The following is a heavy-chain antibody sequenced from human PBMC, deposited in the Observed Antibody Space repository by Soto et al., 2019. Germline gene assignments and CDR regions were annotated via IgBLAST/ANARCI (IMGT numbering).Heavy chain of an antibody. D-gene: IGHD2-15*01. J-gene: IGHJ4*02. CDR2: IYYSGST. CDR1: GGSISSGDYY. V-gene: IGHV4-30-4*01. CDR3: ARDQADGGSDY. Sequence: PSETLSLTCAVSGGSISSGDYYWSWIRQPPGKGLEWIGYIYYSGSTYYNPSLKSRVTISVDTSKNQFSLKLSSVTAADTAVYYCARDQADGGSDYWGQGPLVTVSS.